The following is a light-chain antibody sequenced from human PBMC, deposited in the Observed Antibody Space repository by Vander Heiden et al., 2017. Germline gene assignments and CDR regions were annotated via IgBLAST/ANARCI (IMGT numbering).Light chain of an antibody. Sequence: DIVLTQSPATLSLSPGERATLSCRASQSVSSYLAWYQQRPGQAPRLLIYDASNRATGIPARFSGSGSGTDFTLTISSLEPEDFEVYYCQQRSSWPRTFGQGTKVEVK. J-gene: IGKJ1*01. CDR2: DAS. V-gene: IGKV3-11*01. CDR1: QSVSSY. CDR3: QQRSSWPRT.